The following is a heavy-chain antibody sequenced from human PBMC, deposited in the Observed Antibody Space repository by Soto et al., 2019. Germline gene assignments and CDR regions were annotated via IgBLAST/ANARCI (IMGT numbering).Heavy chain of an antibody. Sequence: QVQLVQSGAEVKKPGSSVKVSCKASGGTFSSYTISWVRQAPGQGLEWMGRIIPILGIANYAQKFQGRVTITADKSTSTAYMELSSLRSEDTAVYYCARGVGLIGYCSGGSCYSDYWGQGTLVTVSS. CDR2: IIPILGIA. CDR1: GGTFSSYT. V-gene: IGHV1-69*02. J-gene: IGHJ4*02. CDR3: ARGVGLIGYCSGGSCYSDY. D-gene: IGHD2-15*01.